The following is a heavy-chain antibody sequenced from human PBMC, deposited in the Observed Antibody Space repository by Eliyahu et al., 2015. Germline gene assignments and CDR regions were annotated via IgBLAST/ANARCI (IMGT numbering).Heavy chain of an antibody. J-gene: IGHJ1*01. CDR3: ARTLRYCSSTSCYTEYFQH. CDR2: INHSGST. Sequence: QVQLQQWGAGLLKPSETLSLTCAVYGGSFSGYXWSWIRQPPGKGLEXIGEINHSGSTNYNPSLKSRVTISVDTSKNQFSLKLSSVTAADTAVYYCARTLRYCSSTSCYTEYFQHWGQGTLVTVSS. CDR1: GGSFSGYX. V-gene: IGHV4-34*01. D-gene: IGHD2-2*02.